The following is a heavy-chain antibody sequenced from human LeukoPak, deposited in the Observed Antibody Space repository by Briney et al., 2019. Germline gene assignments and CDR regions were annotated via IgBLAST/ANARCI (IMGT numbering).Heavy chain of an antibody. CDR1: GYTFTGYY. J-gene: IGHJ6*03. Sequence: PQASVKVSCKASGYTFTGYYMHWVRQAPGQGLEWMGWINPNSGGTNYAQKFQGRVTMTRDTSISTAYMELSRLRSDDTAVYYCARDRLWFGEDDKYYYMDVWGKGTTVTISS. CDR2: INPNSGGT. CDR3: ARDRLWFGEDDKYYYMDV. V-gene: IGHV1-2*02. D-gene: IGHD3-10*01.